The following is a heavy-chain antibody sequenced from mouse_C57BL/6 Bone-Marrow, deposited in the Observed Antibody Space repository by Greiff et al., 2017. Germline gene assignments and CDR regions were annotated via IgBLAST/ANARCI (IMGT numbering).Heavy chain of an antibody. CDR1: GFTFSSYA. D-gene: IGHD1-1*01. V-gene: IGHV5-4*01. CDR2: ISDGGSYT. Sequence: EVQGVESGGGLVKPGGSLKLSCAASGFTFSSYAMSWVRQTPEKRLEWVATISDGGSYTYYPDNVTGRFTISRANAKNNLYLQMSHLKSEDTAMYYCARDPFYYYGTDYFDYWGKGTTLTVSS. J-gene: IGHJ2*01. CDR3: ARDPFYYYGTDYFDY.